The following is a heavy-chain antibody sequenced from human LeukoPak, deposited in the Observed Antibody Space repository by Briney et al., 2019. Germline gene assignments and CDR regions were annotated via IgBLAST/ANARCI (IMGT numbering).Heavy chain of an antibody. CDR3: AREAVYYYYYLDV. V-gene: IGHV1-2*02. D-gene: IGHD6-19*01. J-gene: IGHJ6*03. CDR1: GHTFTGYH. CDR2: INPNSGGT. Sequence: GSSEKVSCKASGHTFTGYHMHWVRQAPGQGLEWMGWINPNSGGTNYAQKFQGRVTMTRDTSISTAYMELSRLRSDDTAVYYCAREAVYYYYYLDVRGKGTTVTVSS.